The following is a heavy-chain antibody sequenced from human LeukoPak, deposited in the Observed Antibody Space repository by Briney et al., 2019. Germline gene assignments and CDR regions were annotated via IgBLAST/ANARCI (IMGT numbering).Heavy chain of an antibody. CDR2: IKAKIHGETI. V-gene: IGHV3-15*01. CDR3: TRRSTI. J-gene: IGHJ4*02. D-gene: IGHD5-24*01. Sequence: GGSLRLSCAASRITLSDLWFSWVRQAPGKGLEWVARIKAKIHGETIDYAAPVRGRFIISRDDSRNTVYLQMNSLKFEDTAMYYCTRRSTIWGRGTRVTVSS. CDR1: RITLSDLW.